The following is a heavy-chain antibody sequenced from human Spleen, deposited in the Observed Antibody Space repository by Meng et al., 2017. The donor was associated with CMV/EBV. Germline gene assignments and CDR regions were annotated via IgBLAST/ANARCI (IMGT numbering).Heavy chain of an antibody. CDR3: ARWRQYSNSVTGMDV. V-gene: IGHV1-69*10. J-gene: IGHJ6*02. Sequence: SVKVSCKASGGTLSSYAISWVRQAPGQGLEWMGGIIPMFDIANYAQRLQGRVTMTTDTSTSTAYMELRSLRSDDTASYYCARWRQYSNSVTGMDVWGQGTTVTVSS. D-gene: IGHD6-6*01. CDR2: IIPMFDIA. CDR1: GGTLSSYA.